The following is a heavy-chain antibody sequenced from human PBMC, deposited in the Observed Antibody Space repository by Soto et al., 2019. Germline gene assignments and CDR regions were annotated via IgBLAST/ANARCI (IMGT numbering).Heavy chain of an antibody. CDR3: ASFGTYYYDSSGLPPYYYGMDV. CDR1: GYTFTGYY. Sequence: ASVKVSCKASGYTFTGYYMHWVRQAPGQGLEWMGWINPNSGGTNYAQKFQGRVTMTRDTSISTAYMELSRLRSDDTAVYYCASFGTYYYDSSGLPPYYYGMDVWGQGTTVTVSS. J-gene: IGHJ6*02. CDR2: INPNSGGT. V-gene: IGHV1-2*02. D-gene: IGHD3-22*01.